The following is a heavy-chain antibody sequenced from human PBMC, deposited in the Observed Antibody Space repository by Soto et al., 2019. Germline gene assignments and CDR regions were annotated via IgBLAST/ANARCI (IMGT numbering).Heavy chain of an antibody. CDR2: IYPPDSYT. CDR3: ARRGGDGYNLFFDS. D-gene: IGHD2-21*01. J-gene: IGHJ4*02. Sequence: GESLKISCESSGYTFANYWIGWVRQTPGKGLEWMGRIYPPDSYTTYSPSFQGHVSISVDKSISTAFLQWSTLEASDTAIFYCARRGGDGYNLFFDSWGQGTLVTVSS. V-gene: IGHV5-10-1*01. CDR1: GYTFANYW.